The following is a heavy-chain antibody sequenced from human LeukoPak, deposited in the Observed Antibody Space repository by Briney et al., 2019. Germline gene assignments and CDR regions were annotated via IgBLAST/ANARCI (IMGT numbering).Heavy chain of an antibody. J-gene: IGHJ5*02. CDR1: GASISSYC. V-gene: IGHV4-4*09. CDR2: IYTSGST. D-gene: IGHD1-26*01. CDR3: ARQVGWLDP. Sequence: PSETLSLTCTVSGASISSYCWSWIRQPPGKGLEWIGYIYTSGSTHYNPSLRSRVTISVDTSKNQFSLRLTSVTAADTAVYYCARQVGWLDPWGQGTLVTVSS.